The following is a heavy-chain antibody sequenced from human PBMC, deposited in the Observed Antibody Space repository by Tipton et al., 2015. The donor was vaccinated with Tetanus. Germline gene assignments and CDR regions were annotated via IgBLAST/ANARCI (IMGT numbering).Heavy chain of an antibody. CDR3: ARRLGPYTGDQIWHFDL. V-gene: IGHV5-51*01. J-gene: IGHJ2*01. CDR2: IYPGDSDT. D-gene: IGHD7-27*01. Sequence: QLVQSGPEVKKPGESLKISCQGSGYNFNLYWIAWVRQMPGKGLEWMGIIYPGDSDTTYSPSFQGQVTISADRSISTAYLQWSSLKASDPAVFFCARRLGPYTGDQIWHFDLWGRGTLVTVSS. CDR1: GYNFNLYW.